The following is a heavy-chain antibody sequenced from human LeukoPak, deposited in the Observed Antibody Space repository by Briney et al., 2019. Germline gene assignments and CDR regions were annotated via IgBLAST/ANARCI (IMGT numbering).Heavy chain of an antibody. CDR2: ISSSSSTI. V-gene: IGHV3-48*01. J-gene: IGHJ6*04. Sequence: PGGSLRLSCAASGFTFRSYSMNWVRQAPGKGLEWVSYISSSSSTIYYADSVKGRFTISRDNAKNSLYLQMNSLRAEDTAVYYYARYTATVVWGKGTTVTVSS. CDR3: ARYTATVV. CDR1: GFTFRSYS. D-gene: IGHD5-18*01.